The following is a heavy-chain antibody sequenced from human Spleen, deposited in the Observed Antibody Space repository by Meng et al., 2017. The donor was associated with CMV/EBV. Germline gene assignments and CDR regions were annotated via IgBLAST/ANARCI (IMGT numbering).Heavy chain of an antibody. CDR3: ARARPVGGGSGSYGY. V-gene: IGHV1-46*01. J-gene: IGHJ4*02. D-gene: IGHD3-10*01. CDR2: VNPSGGST. Sequence: SGYTSTSYYLHWVRQAPGQGVECMGIVNPSGGSTSYAQNFQGRLTMTRDRSTSTVYMGLSSLRSEDTAVYYCARARPVGGGSGSYGYWGQGTLVTVSS. CDR1: GYTSTSYY.